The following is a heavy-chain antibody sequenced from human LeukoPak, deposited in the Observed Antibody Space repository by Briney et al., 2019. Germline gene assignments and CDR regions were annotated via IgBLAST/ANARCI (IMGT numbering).Heavy chain of an antibody. Sequence: PGGSLRLSCVASGFNFNNYDLHWVRQAPGKGLEWVALLAGDGVNIFYADSVKGRFTISRDNSKNTLYLQMNSLRPEDTAVYYCAKAAMYSNRWTPFDDWGQGTLVTVSS. V-gene: IGHV3-30*02. CDR2: LAGDGVNI. CDR1: GFNFNNYD. J-gene: IGHJ4*02. CDR3: AKAAMYSNRWTPFDD. D-gene: IGHD2/OR15-2a*01.